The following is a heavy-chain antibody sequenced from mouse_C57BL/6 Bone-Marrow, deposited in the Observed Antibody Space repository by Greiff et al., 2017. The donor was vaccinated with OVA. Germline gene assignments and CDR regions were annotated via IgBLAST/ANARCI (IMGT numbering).Heavy chain of an antibody. D-gene: IGHD1-1*01. Sequence: EVNLVESGEGLVKPGGSLKLSCAASGFTFSSYAMSWVRQTPEKRLEWVAYISSGGDYIYYADTVKGRFTISRDNARNTLYLQMSSLKSEDTAMYYCTRAPFYYYGSSPWFAYWGQGTLVTVSA. CDR1: GFTFSSYA. CDR3: TRAPFYYYGSSPWFAY. V-gene: IGHV5-9-1*02. CDR2: ISSGGDYI. J-gene: IGHJ3*01.